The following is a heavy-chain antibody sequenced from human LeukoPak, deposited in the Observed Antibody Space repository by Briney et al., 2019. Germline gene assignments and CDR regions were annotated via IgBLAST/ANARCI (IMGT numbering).Heavy chain of an antibody. Sequence: GASVKVSCKASGYTFTSYYMHWVRQAPGQGLEWMGIINPSGGSTNYAQKFQGRVTITADESTSTAYMELSSLRSEDTAVCYCARGPSNYYGSGSYNFDYWGQGTLVTVSS. J-gene: IGHJ4*02. CDR1: GYTFTSYY. V-gene: IGHV1-46*01. D-gene: IGHD3-10*01. CDR2: INPSGGST. CDR3: ARGPSNYYGSGSYNFDY.